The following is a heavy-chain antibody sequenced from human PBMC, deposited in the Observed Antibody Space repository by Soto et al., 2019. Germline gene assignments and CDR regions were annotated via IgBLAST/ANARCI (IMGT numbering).Heavy chain of an antibody. CDR1: GYPFTSYA. CDR2: INAGNGNT. J-gene: IGHJ4*02. D-gene: IGHD6-19*01. CDR3: ARGIAVAGPTYYFDY. V-gene: IGHV1-3*01. Sequence: ASVKVSCKASGYPFTSYAIHWVRQAPGQRLEWMGWINAGNGNTKYSQKFQGRVTITRDTSASTAYMELSSLRSEDTAVYYCARGIAVAGPTYYFDYWGQGTLVTVSS.